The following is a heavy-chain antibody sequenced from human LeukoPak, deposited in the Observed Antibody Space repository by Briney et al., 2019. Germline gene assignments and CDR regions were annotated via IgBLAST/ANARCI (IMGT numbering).Heavy chain of an antibody. D-gene: IGHD5-24*01. Sequence: SETLSLTCTVSGGSISGRSYYWGWIRQPPGKGLEWIGTIYYRGNTYYNPSLKSRVSISVDTSKNQFSLKLSSVTAADTAVYYCASLRWLQLPSFDYWGQGTLVTVSS. J-gene: IGHJ4*02. CDR3: ASLRWLQLPSFDY. CDR1: GGSISGRSYY. V-gene: IGHV4-39*01. CDR2: IYYRGNT.